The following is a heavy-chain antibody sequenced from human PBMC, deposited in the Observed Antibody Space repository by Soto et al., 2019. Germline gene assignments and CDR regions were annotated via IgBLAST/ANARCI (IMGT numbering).Heavy chain of an antibody. CDR1: GFIFTNYW. J-gene: IGHJ4*02. CDR3: ASARSSVGAPGGFIEF. D-gene: IGHD1-26*01. Sequence: EVQPVESGGGLVQPGGSLRLSCAASGFIFTNYWINWVRQAPGKGLEWVANINPAGSDRRYVDSVKGRFTISRDNAKNSVYLQMNSLRDDDTAVYYCASARSSVGAPGGFIEFWGQGSLVTVSS. V-gene: IGHV3-7*03. CDR2: INPAGSDR.